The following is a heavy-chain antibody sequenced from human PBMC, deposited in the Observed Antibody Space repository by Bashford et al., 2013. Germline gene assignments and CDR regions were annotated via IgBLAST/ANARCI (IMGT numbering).Heavy chain of an antibody. V-gene: IGHV1-2*02. CDR1: GGTFSSYA. CDR3: ARGRSSVVAATFGY. CDR2: INPNSGGT. J-gene: IGHJ4*02. Sequence: ASVKVSCKASGGTFSSYAISWVRQAPGQGLEWMGWINPNSGGTNYAQKFQGRVTMTRDTSISTAYMELSRLRSDDTAVYYCARGRSSVVAATFGYWGQGTLVTVSS. D-gene: IGHD2-15*01.